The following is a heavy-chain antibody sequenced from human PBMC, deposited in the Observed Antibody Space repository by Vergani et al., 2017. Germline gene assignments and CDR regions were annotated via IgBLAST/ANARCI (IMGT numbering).Heavy chain of an antibody. J-gene: IGHJ4*02. CDR2: IYYSGST. Sequence: QVQLQESGPGLVKPSQTLSLTCTVSGGSISSGGYYWSWIRQHPGKGLEWIGYIYYSGSTYYNPSLKSRVTRSVDTSKNQFSLKLSSVTDADTAVYYCARGSFREYYFDYWGQGTLVTVSS. V-gene: IGHV4-31*03. D-gene: IGHD1-26*01. CDR1: GGSISSGGYY. CDR3: ARGSFREYYFDY.